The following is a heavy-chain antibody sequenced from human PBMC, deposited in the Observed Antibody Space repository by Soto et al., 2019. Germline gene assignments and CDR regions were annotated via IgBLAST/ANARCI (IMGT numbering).Heavy chain of an antibody. V-gene: IGHV3-7*03. J-gene: IGHJ4*02. Sequence: WGSLRLSCSASGFTCSNYWMSWCRQAPGKGLEWVANIKQDGSQIYYLDSVKGRFTISRDNAKNSVYLQIDSLRAEDTAVYFCARIGYSSSSLDYWGQGTLVTVSS. CDR1: GFTCSNYW. CDR2: IKQDGSQI. D-gene: IGHD6-13*01. CDR3: ARIGYSSSSLDY.